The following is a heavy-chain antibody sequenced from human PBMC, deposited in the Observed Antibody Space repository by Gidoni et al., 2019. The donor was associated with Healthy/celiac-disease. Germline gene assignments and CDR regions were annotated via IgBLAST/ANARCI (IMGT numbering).Heavy chain of an antibody. V-gene: IGHV3-49*05. CDR1: GFTFGDYA. D-gene: IGHD4-17*01. J-gene: IGHJ4*02. CDR2: IRSKAYGGTT. Sequence: EVQLVESGGGLVKPGRSLRLSCTASGFTFGDYAMSWFRQAPGKGLEWVGFIRSKAYGGTTEYAASVKGRFTISRDDSKSIAYLQMNSLKTEDTAVYYCTSSTYGDRPFDYWGQGTLVTVSS. CDR3: TSSTYGDRPFDY.